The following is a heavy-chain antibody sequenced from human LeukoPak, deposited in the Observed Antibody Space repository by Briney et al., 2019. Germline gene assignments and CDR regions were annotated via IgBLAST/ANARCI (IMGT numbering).Heavy chain of an antibody. J-gene: IGHJ3*02. V-gene: IGHV3-64D*09. CDR1: GFTFRRHN. CDR3: VSDRETQEQI. Sequence: PGGSLRLSCSGSGFTFRRHNMHWVRQAPGKGLEYVSAISYNGDSTYYVDSVKGRFTISRDNSKHTLDLQMSSLRPEDTAVYYCVSDRETQEQIWGPGTLVTVSS. D-gene: IGHD1-26*01. CDR2: ISYNGDST.